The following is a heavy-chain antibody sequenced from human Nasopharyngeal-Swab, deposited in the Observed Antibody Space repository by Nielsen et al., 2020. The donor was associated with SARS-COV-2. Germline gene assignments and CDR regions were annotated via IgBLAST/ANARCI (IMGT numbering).Heavy chain of an antibody. CDR1: GYTFTSYD. D-gene: IGHD3-22*01. V-gene: IGHV1-8*01. J-gene: IGHJ3*02. Sequence: ASVKVSCKASGYTFTSYDINWVRQATGQGLEWMGWMNPNSGNTGYAQKFQGRVTMTRNTSISTAYMELSSLRSEDTAVYYCARVGDSSGCYYDDAFDIWGQGTMVTVSS. CDR2: MNPNSGNT. CDR3: ARVGDSSGCYYDDAFDI.